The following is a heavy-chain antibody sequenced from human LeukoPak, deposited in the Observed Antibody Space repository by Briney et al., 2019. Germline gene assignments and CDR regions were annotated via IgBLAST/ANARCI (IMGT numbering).Heavy chain of an antibody. D-gene: IGHD2-2*01. J-gene: IGHJ3*02. CDR3: ARIGYCSSTSCYGAFDI. CDR2: IYTSGST. CDR1: GGSISSGSYY. V-gene: IGHV4-61*02. Sequence: SQTLSLTCTVSGGSISSGSYYWSWIRQPAGKGLEWIGRIYTSGSTYYNPSLKSRVTISVDTSKNQFSLKLSSVTAADTAVYYCARIGYCSSTSCYGAFDIWGQGTMVTVSS.